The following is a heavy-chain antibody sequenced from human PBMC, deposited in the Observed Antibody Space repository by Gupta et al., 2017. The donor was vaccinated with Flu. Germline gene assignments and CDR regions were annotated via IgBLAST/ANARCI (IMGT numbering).Heavy chain of an antibody. CDR3: AKDPTYYYDSSGYAVDY. D-gene: IGHD3-22*01. V-gene: IGHV3-30*18. J-gene: IGHJ4*02. Sequence: QVQLVESGGGVVQPGRSLRLSCAAAGFTFSSYGLHWVRQAPGKGLEWVAVISYDGNNKYYADSVKGRFTISRDNSKNTLSLQMNSLRAEDTAVYYCAKDPTYYYDSSGYAVDYWGQGTLVTVSS. CDR1: GFTFSSYG. CDR2: ISYDGNNK.